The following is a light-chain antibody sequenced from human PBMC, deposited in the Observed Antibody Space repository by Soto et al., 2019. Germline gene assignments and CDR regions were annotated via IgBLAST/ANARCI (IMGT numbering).Light chain of an antibody. CDR1: SSTIGGNT. CDR3: AAWDASLNGYV. Sequence: QSVLTQPPSASGTPGQRVTISRSTSSSTIGGNTVNWYQQVPGTAPKLLIYSYDQRPSGVPDRFSGSKSGTSASLAISGLQSEDEADYYCAAWDASLNGYVFGTGTKVTVL. CDR2: SYD. J-gene: IGLJ1*01. V-gene: IGLV1-44*01.